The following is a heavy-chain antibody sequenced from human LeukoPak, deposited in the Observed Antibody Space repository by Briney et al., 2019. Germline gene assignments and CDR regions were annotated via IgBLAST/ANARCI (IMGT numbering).Heavy chain of an antibody. CDR2: ISGSGGST. J-gene: IGHJ4*02. V-gene: IGHV3-23*01. CDR3: AKFHAASIAARPIDY. D-gene: IGHD6-6*01. CDR1: GFTFSNAW. Sequence: GGSLRLSCAASGFTFSNAWMSWVRQAPGKGLEWVSAISGSGGSTYYADSVKGRFTISRDNSKNTLYLQMNSLRAEDTAVYYCAKFHAASIAARPIDYWGQGTLVTVSS.